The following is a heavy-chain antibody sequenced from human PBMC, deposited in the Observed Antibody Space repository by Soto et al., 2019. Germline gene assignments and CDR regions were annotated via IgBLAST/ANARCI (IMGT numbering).Heavy chain of an antibody. CDR2: TYYRSKWYN. D-gene: IGHD3-22*01. J-gene: IGHJ4*02. CDR3: ARDTYYYDSSGYYITSRYYFDY. V-gene: IGHV6-1*01. CDR1: GDSVSSNSAA. Sequence: PSQTLSLTCAISGDSVSSNSAAWNWIRQSPSRGLEWLGRTYYRSKWYNDYAVSVKSRITINPDTSKNQFSLQLNSVTPEDTAVYYCARDTYYYDSSGYYITSRYYFDYRGQGTLVTVSS.